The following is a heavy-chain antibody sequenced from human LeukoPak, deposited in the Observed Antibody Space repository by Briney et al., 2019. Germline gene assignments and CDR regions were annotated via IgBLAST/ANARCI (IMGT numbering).Heavy chain of an antibody. CDR3: ARDLVVSCSSTSCSVAPSDF. CDR1: VGTFSSYL. J-gene: IGHJ4*02. V-gene: IGHV1-69*04. D-gene: IGHD2-2*01. CDR2: FIPILGIA. Sequence: ASVKVSCKASVGTFSSYLITWVRQAPGQGLEWMGRFIPILGIATYAQNFQGRVTITADKSTSTAYMELSSLRSEDTAVYYCARDLVVSCSSTSCSVAPSDFWGQGTLVTVSS.